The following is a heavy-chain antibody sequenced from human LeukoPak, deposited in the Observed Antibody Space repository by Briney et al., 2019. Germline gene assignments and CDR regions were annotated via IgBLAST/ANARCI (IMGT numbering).Heavy chain of an antibody. V-gene: IGHV4-59*01. J-gene: IGHJ3*02. CDR3: ARGWSSSWAFDI. D-gene: IGHD6-13*01. CDR2: IYYSGST. CDR1: GGSISSYY. Sequence: SETLSLTCTVSGGSISSYYWSWIRQPPGKGLEWIGYIYYSGSTNYNPSLKSRVTISVDTSKNQFSLKLSSVTAADTAVYYCARGWSSSWAFDIWGQGTMVTVSS.